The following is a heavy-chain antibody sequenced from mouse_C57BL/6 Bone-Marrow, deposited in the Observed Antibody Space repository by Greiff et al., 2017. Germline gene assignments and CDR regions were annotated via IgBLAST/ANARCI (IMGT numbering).Heavy chain of an antibody. J-gene: IGHJ2*01. CDR2: ISSGSSTI. D-gene: IGHD1-1*01. Sequence: EVQVVESGGGLVKPGGSLKLSCAASGFTFSDYGMHWVRQAPEKGLEWVAYISSGSSTIYYADTVQGRITISRDNAKNTLFLQMTSLRSEDTAMYYCAREDYYGSSFFDYWGQGTTLTVSS. CDR1: GFTFSDYG. V-gene: IGHV5-17*01. CDR3: AREDYYGSSFFDY.